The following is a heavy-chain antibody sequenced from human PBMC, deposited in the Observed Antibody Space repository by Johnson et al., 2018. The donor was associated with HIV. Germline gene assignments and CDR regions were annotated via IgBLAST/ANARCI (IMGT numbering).Heavy chain of an antibody. CDR3: ARDLYGGSDASYEGDAFDI. Sequence: VQLVESGGGLVQPGGSLRLSCAASGFTFSSYSMHWVRQAPGKGLVWVSRISRGGSSTHYADSVKGRFTISSDNSKNTLYLQMNSLRAKDTAVDYCARDLYGGSDASYEGDAFDIWGQGTMVTVSS. CDR2: ISRGGSST. V-gene: IGHV3-74*01. J-gene: IGHJ3*02. CDR1: GFTFSSYS. D-gene: IGHD2-21*01.